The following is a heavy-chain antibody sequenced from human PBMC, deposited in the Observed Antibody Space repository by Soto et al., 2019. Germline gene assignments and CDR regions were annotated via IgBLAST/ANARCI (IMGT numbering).Heavy chain of an antibody. Sequence: GGSLRLSCAASGFTFSSYAMSWVRQAPGKGLEWVSAISGSGGSTYYADSVKGRFTISRDNSKNTLYLQMNSLRAEDTAVYYCGSNYDFWSGLNWFDPWGPGTLVTVSS. CDR3: GSNYDFWSGLNWFDP. CDR1: GFTFSSYA. D-gene: IGHD3-3*01. J-gene: IGHJ5*02. V-gene: IGHV3-23*01. CDR2: ISGSGGST.